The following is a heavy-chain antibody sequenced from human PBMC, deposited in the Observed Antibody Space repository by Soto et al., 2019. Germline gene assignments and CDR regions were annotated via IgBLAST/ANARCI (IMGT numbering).Heavy chain of an antibody. Sequence: QVQLVQSGAEVKKPGSSVKVSCKASGGTFSSYTISWVRQAPGQGLEWMGRIIPILGIANYAQKFQGRVTITADKSTSTAYMELSSLRSEDTAVYYCARTAETAMFMRDYYYGMDVWGQGTTVTVSS. CDR2: IIPILGIA. CDR3: ARTAETAMFMRDYYYGMDV. CDR1: GGTFSSYT. D-gene: IGHD5-18*01. V-gene: IGHV1-69*02. J-gene: IGHJ6*02.